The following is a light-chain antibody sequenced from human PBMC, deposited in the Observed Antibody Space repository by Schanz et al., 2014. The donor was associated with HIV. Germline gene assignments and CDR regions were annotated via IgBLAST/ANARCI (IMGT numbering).Light chain of an antibody. CDR1: QSVDSW. Sequence: DIQMTQSPSTLSASVGDRVTITCRASQSVDSWLAWYQQKPGKAPKLLIYKASGLQSGVPSRFSGSGSGTEFTLTISSLQPADFATYYCQQYDSYPYTFGQGTKLEIK. J-gene: IGKJ2*01. CDR2: KAS. V-gene: IGKV1-5*03. CDR3: QQYDSYPYT.